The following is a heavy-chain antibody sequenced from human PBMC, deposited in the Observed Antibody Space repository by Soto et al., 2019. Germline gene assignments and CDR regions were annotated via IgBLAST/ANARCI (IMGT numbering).Heavy chain of an antibody. Sequence: PSETLSLTCIVSSGSIISRSYYWALIRQPPGQGLEWIGSIYYSGTTYYNPSLKSRVTISVDTSKNQFSLRLSSVTAADTAVYYCASEENGDKFDYWGRGTLVTVSS. J-gene: IGHJ4*02. V-gene: IGHV4-39*01. CDR1: SGSIISRSYY. CDR2: IYYSGTT. D-gene: IGHD4-17*01. CDR3: ASEENGDKFDY.